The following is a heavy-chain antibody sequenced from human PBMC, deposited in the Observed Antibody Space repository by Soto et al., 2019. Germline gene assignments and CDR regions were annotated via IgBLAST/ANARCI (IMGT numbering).Heavy chain of an antibody. V-gene: IGHV3-15*01. D-gene: IGHD5-12*01. CDR2: IKSKTDGGTT. J-gene: IGHJ4*02. CDR3: TLRLLREYSGYDFGY. Sequence: GGSLRLSCAASGFTFSNAWMSWVRQAPGKGLEWVGRIKSKTDGGTTDYAAPVKGRFTISRDDSKNTLYLQMNSLKTEDTAVYYCTLRLLREYSGYDFGYWGQGTLVTVSS. CDR1: GFTFSNAW.